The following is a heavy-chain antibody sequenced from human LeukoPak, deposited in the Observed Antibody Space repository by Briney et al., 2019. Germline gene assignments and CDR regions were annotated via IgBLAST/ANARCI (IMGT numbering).Heavy chain of an antibody. J-gene: IGHJ4*02. Sequence: PGGSLRLSCAASGFTFSSSTMHWVRQAPGKGLEWVAVISYDGGNKYYADSVKGRFTISRDNSKNTLNLQMNSLRAEDTAMYFCTGLLDYWGQGTLVTASS. CDR3: TGLLDY. CDR1: GFTFSSST. CDR2: ISYDGGNK. D-gene: IGHD3-16*01. V-gene: IGHV3-30*04.